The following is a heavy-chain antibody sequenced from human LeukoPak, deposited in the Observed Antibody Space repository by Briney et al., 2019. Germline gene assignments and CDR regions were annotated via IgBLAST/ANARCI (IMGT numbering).Heavy chain of an antibody. CDR2: IYGNGGGI. D-gene: IGHD6-13*01. CDR3: AKDRLPDGRWSLDY. CDR1: GFPFSTYA. Sequence: GGSLRLSCAASGFPFSTYAMNWVRQAPGKGLEWVSGIYGNGGGIQYADSAKGRFTISRDNSKNTLYLQMNSLRAEDTALYYCAKDRLPDGRWSLDYWGQGTLVTVSS. J-gene: IGHJ4*02. V-gene: IGHV3-23*01.